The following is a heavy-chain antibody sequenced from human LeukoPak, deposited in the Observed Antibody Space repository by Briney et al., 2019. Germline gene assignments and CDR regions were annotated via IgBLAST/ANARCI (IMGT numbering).Heavy chain of an antibody. J-gene: IGHJ4*02. CDR2: IYSGGST. Sequence: PGGSLRLSCAASGFTVSSNYMSWVRQAPGKGLEWVSVIYSGGSTYYVDSVKGRFTISRDNSKNTLYLQMNSLRVEDTAVYYCARDLAVVPAAPSYFDYCGQGTLVTVSS. V-gene: IGHV3-53*01. CDR3: ARDLAVVPAAPSYFDY. D-gene: IGHD2-2*01. CDR1: GFTVSSNY.